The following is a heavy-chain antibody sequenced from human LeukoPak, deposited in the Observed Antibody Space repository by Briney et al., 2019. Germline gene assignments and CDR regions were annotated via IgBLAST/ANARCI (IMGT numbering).Heavy chain of an antibody. Sequence: PSETLSLTCAVYGGSFSGYYWSWIRQPPGKGLESIGEINHSGSTNYNPSLKSRVTISVDTSKNQFSLKLSSVTAADTAVYYCARAPGYYYDSSGYYKRNRLYNWFDPWGQGTLVTVSS. CDR3: ARAPGYYYDSSGYYKRNRLYNWFDP. CDR1: GGSFSGYY. J-gene: IGHJ5*02. CDR2: INHSGST. D-gene: IGHD3-22*01. V-gene: IGHV4-34*01.